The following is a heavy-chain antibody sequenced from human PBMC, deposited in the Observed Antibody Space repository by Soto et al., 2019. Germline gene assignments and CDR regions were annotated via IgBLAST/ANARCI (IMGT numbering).Heavy chain of an antibody. J-gene: IGHJ4*02. D-gene: IGHD2-2*01. CDR1: GGSISSGDYY. V-gene: IGHV4-30-4*01. CDR3: ARGTPLDY. Sequence: PSETLSLTCTVSGGSISSGDYYWTWIRQAPGKGLEWIGYIYNSAGTSYNPSLKSRLTMSTDTSKSQFSLRLTSVTAADTAVYYCARGTPLDYWGQGTLVTVSS. CDR2: IYNSAGT.